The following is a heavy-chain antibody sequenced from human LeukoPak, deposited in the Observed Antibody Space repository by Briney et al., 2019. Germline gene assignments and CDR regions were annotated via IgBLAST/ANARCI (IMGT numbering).Heavy chain of an antibody. CDR3: AKDGDYIDY. CDR2: ISSSSSDT. Sequence: GGSLRLSCVASGFTFSGYYMSWIRQAPAKGLEWVSYISSSSSDTNYADSVKGRVTSSRVNAKNSLYLQMNSLTAEDTAVYYCAKDGDYIDYWGQGTLVTVSS. D-gene: IGHD4-17*01. J-gene: IGHJ4*02. CDR1: GFTFSGYY. V-gene: IGHV3-11*05.